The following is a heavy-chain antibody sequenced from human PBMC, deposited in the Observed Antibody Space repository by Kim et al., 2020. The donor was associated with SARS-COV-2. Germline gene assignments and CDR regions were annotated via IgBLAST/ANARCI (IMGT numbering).Heavy chain of an antibody. J-gene: IGHJ4*02. CDR2: INPNSGGT. D-gene: IGHD6-13*01. Sequence: ASVKVSCKASGCTFTGYYMHWVRQAPGQGLEWMGRINPNSGGTNYAQKFQGRVTMTRDTSISTAYMELSRLRSDDTAVYYCARTIAAAATCWVYWGQGTLVTVSS. CDR1: GCTFTGYY. V-gene: IGHV1-2*06. CDR3: ARTIAAAATCWVY.